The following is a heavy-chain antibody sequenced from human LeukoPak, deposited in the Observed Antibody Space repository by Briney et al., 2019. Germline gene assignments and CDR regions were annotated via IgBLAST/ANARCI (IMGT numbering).Heavy chain of an antibody. V-gene: IGHV1-2*06. D-gene: IGHD5-12*01. CDR1: GYTFTGYY. CDR2: INPNSGGT. CDR3: ARAIGYSGYDSRDY. J-gene: IGHJ4*02. Sequence: ASVKVSCKASGYTFTGYYMHWVRQAPGQGLEWMGRINPNSGGTNYAQKFQGRVTMTRDTSIGTAYMELSRLRSDDTAVYYCARAIGYSGYDSRDYWGQGTLVTVSS.